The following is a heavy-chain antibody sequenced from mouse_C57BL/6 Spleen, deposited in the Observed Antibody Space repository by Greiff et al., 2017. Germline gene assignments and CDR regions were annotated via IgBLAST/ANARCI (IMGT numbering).Heavy chain of an antibody. Sequence: QVQLQQPGAELVMPGASVKLSCKASGYTFTSYWMHWVKQRPGQGLEWIGEIDPSDSYTNYNQKFKGKSTLTVDKSSSTAYMQLRSLTSEDSAVYYCARKEGYAMDYWGQGTSVTVSS. CDR3: ARKEGYAMDY. J-gene: IGHJ4*01. CDR2: IDPSDSYT. CDR1: GYTFTSYW. V-gene: IGHV1-69*01.